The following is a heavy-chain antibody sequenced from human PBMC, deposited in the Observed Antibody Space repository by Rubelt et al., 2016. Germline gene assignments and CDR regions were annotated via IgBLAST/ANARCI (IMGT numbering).Heavy chain of an antibody. D-gene: IGHD1-14*01. J-gene: IGHJ4*02. Sequence: QVQLQESGPGLVKPSETLSLTCTVSGGSISSYYWSWIRQPPGKGLEWIGYIYYSGGTNYNPSLKSRFTISVDTSKNQVSLKLSSVTAADTAVYYCARHLATGWHGNFDYWGQGTLVTVSS. CDR1: GGSISSYY. V-gene: IGHV4-59*08. CDR2: IYYSGGT. CDR3: ARHLATGWHGNFDY.